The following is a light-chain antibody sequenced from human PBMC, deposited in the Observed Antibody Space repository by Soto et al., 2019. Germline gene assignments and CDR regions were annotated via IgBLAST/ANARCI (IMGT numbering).Light chain of an antibody. Sequence: AIQMTQSPSSLSASVGDRVTITCRASQDIGNDLAWYQQRPGKAPKLLIYAASSLQSGVPSRFSGSGSGTDFTLTISSLEPGDFATYYCLQDYNCPLTFGGGTKVEIK. CDR1: QDIGND. J-gene: IGKJ4*01. V-gene: IGKV1-6*01. CDR2: AAS. CDR3: LQDYNCPLT.